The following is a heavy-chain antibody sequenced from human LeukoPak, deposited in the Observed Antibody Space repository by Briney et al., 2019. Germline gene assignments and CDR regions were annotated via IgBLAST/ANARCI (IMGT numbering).Heavy chain of an antibody. CDR3: ARDRGYSGYDWRYYYMDV. CDR1: GGTFSSYA. D-gene: IGHD5-12*01. V-gene: IGHV1-69*05. CDR2: IIPIFGTA. J-gene: IGHJ6*03. Sequence: ASVKVSCKASGGTFSSYAIGWVRQAPGQGLEWMGGIIPIFGTANYAQKFQGRVTITTDESTSTAYMELSSLRSEDTAVYYCARDRGYSGYDWRYYYMDVWGKGTTVTVSS.